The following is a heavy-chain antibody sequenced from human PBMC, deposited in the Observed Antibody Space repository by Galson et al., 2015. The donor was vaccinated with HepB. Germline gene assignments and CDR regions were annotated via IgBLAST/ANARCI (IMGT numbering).Heavy chain of an antibody. Sequence: SLRLSCAASGFTFSSYSMNWVRQAPGKGLEWVSSISSSSSYIYYADSVKGRFTISRDNAKNSLYLQMNSLRAEDTAVYYCAREAGVCSSTSCYFYYYYYMDVWGKGTTVTVSS. CDR3: AREAGVCSSTSCYFYYYYYMDV. V-gene: IGHV3-21*01. CDR2: ISSSSSYI. J-gene: IGHJ6*03. CDR1: GFTFSSYS. D-gene: IGHD2-2*01.